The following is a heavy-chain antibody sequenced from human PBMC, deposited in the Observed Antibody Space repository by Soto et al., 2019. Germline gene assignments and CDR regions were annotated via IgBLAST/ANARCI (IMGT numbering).Heavy chain of an antibody. CDR1: GGTFSSYA. J-gene: IGHJ3*02. Sequence: SVKVSCKASGGTFSSYAISWVRQAPGQGLEWMGGIIPIFGTANYAQKFQGRVTITADESTSTAYMELSSLRSEDTAVYYCARDRQLDDAFDIWGQGTMVTVSS. CDR3: ARDRQLDDAFDI. D-gene: IGHD6-6*01. V-gene: IGHV1-69*13. CDR2: IIPIFGTA.